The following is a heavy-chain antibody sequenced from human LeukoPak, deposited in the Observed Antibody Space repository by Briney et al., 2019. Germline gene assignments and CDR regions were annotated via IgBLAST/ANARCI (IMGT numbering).Heavy chain of an antibody. CDR1: GFTVSSNH. D-gene: IGHD5-12*01. CDR3: ARDRGPTWWNFDL. CDR2: IYSGGST. J-gene: IGHJ2*01. Sequence: GGSLRLSCAASGFTVSSNHMSWVRQAPGKGLEWVSVIYSGGSTYYADSVKGRFTISRDNSKNTLYLQMNSLRAEDTAVYYCARDRGPTWWNFDLWGRGTLVTVSS. V-gene: IGHV3-53*01.